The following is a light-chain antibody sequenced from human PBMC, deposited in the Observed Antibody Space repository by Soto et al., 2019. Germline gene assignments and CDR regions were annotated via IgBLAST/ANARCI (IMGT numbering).Light chain of an antibody. V-gene: IGKV1-5*03. J-gene: IGKJ1*01. CDR1: QSISVW. Sequence: IPVTQSPSTLSASLGARATITCRASQSISVWLAWYQQKAGKAPNLLIYKASRLESGVPSRFSGSGSGTDFTLTISSLQPEDFATYYCQQSYSRPPTFGQGTKVDIK. CDR3: QQSYSRPPT. CDR2: KAS.